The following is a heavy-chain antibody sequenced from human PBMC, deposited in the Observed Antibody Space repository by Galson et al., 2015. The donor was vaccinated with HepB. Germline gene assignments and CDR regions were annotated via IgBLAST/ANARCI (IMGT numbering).Heavy chain of an antibody. D-gene: IGHD6-6*01. CDR3: ARVRSSEAPEYSSSPDDAFDI. Sequence: SLRLSCAASGFTFSSYSMNWVRQAPGKGLEWVSYISSSSSTIYYADSVKGRFTISRDNAKNSLYLQMNSLRAEDTAVYYCARVRSSEAPEYSSSPDDAFDIWGQGTMVTVSS. V-gene: IGHV3-48*01. CDR1: GFTFSSYS. CDR2: ISSSSSTI. J-gene: IGHJ3*02.